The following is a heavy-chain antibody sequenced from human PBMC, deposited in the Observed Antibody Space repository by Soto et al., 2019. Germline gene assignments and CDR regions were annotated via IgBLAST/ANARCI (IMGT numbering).Heavy chain of an antibody. CDR2: ISYDGRNK. Sequence: QVQLVESGGGVVQPGRSLRLSCAASGFTFSSYGMHWVRQAPGKGLEWVAVISYDGRNKYYADAVKGRFTISRDNSKNTLYLQMSSLRAEDTAVYYCARRLTPSVTAMGYWGQGTLVTVSS. V-gene: IGHV3-30*03. CDR1: GFTFSSYG. D-gene: IGHD2-21*02. CDR3: ARRLTPSVTAMGY. J-gene: IGHJ4*02.